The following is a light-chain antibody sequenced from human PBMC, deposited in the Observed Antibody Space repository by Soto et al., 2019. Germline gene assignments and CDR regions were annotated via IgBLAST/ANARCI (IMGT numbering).Light chain of an antibody. CDR3: ASWDDSLNGRGV. V-gene: IGLV1-44*01. CDR2: NNN. J-gene: IGLJ1*01. Sequence: QSVLTQPPSASGTPGQRVTISCSGSSSNIGSNTVNWYQQLPGTAPKLLIYNNNQRPSGVPARFSGSNSGTSASLAISGLPSEDEADYFCASWDDSLNGRGVFGTGTKLTVL. CDR1: SSNIGSNT.